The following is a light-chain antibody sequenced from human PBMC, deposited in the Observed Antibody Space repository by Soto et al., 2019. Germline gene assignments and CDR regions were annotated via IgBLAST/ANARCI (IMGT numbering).Light chain of an antibody. J-gene: IGKJ1*01. V-gene: IGKV1-5*03. CDR1: HGISSW. Sequence: DIQMTQSPSTLSASVGDRVTITCRASHGISSWLAWYQRKPGKAPKLLIYKASTLKSGVPSRFSGSGSGTEFTLTISSLQPDDFATYYCQHYNSYSEAFGQGTKVDIK. CDR3: QHYNSYSEA. CDR2: KAS.